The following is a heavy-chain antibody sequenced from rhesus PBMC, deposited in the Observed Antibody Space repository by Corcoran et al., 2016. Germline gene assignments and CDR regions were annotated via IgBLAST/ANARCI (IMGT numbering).Heavy chain of an antibody. CDR1: VFTFSTNG. V-gene: IGHV3-54*02. CDR2: LLAHGSKK. CDR3: ARSWPGVDY. J-gene: IGHJ4*01. D-gene: IGHD1-38*01. Sequence: EVQLVESGGGLVQPGGSLRLSCAAYVFTFSTNGMHGVRQAPGKVLVWVAVLLAHGSKKYYADSVKDRVTISRDNSKNMLYRQVNNLKLEDTAVYYWARSWPGVDYWGQGVLVTVSS.